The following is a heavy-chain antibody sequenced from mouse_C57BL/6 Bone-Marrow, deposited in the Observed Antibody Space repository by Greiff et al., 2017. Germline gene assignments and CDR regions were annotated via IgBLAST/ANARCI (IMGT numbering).Heavy chain of an antibody. CDR3: TGITTPYWYFDV. CDR2: IYPGNSDT. J-gene: IGHJ1*03. D-gene: IGHD2-4*01. V-gene: IGHV1-5*01. Sequence: VQLQQSGTVLARPGASVKMSCKTSGYTFTSYWMHWVKQRPGQGLEWIGAIYPGNSDTSYNQKFKGKAKLTAVTSASTAYMELSSLTNEDSAVYYCTGITTPYWYFDVWGTGTTVTVSS. CDR1: GYTFTSYW.